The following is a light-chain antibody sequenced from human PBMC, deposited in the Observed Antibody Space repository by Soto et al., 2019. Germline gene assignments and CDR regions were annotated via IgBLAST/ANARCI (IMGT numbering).Light chain of an antibody. CDR2: DAS. J-gene: IGKJ2*01. CDR1: QSIGSW. V-gene: IGKV1-5*01. Sequence: DIQMTHSPSTLSASVGARATITCRASQSIGSWLAWYQQKPGKAHKLLIHDASSLASGVPPRFSGSGYGTAFSLTISTLEPDDFAPYYCQQYNSSPYTFGHGTKLEVK. CDR3: QQYNSSPYT.